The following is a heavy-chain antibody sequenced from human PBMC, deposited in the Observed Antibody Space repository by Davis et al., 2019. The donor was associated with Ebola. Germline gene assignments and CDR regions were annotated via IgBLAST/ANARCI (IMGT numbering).Heavy chain of an antibody. J-gene: IGHJ3*02. CDR3: AREGGRYYDSSGYVFDI. V-gene: IGHV1-46*01. CDR1: GYRFTSYY. Sequence: ASVKVSCKASGYRFTSYYMHWVRQAPGQGLEWMGIINPITGGTNYAQNFQVRVNMTRDTSTSTVDMELSSLRSEDTAVYYCAREGGRYYDSSGYVFDIWGQGTMVKVSS. D-gene: IGHD3-22*01. CDR2: INPITGGT.